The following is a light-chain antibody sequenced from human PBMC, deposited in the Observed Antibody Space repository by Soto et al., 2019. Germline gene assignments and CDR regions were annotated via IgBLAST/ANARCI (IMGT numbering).Light chain of an antibody. CDR2: AAS. J-gene: IGKJ3*01. V-gene: IGKV1-39*01. CDR3: QQSYCTPA. Sequence: DIQMTQSPSSLSASVGDRVTITCRASQSISSYLNWHQQKPGKAPKLLIYAASSLQSGVPSRFSGSGSGTDFTLTISSLQPEDFATYYCQQSYCTPAFGPGTKVDIK. CDR1: QSISSY.